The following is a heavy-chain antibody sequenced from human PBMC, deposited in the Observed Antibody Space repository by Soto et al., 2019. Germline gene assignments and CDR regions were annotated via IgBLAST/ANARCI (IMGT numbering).Heavy chain of an antibody. Sequence: QVQVVESGGGVVQPGRSLRLSCAASGFTFSSFAFHWVRQAPGKGLEWVTAISYNGINIYYADSVKGRFTISRDNSKXXXXXXXXXXXXXXXXXXXXXXXXXXXXXWYFDLWGRGTLVTVSS. J-gene: IGHJ2*01. CDR3: XXXXXXXXXWYFDL. V-gene: IGHV3-30-3*01. CDR1: GFTFSSFA. CDR2: ISYNGINI.